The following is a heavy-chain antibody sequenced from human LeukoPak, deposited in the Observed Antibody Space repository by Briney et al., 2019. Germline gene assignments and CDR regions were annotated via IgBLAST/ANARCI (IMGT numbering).Heavy chain of an antibody. CDR1: GFTFSSYS. CDR3: ARDVEAMAAAVGGVDY. Sequence: GGSLRLSCAASGFTFSSYSMNWVRQAPGKGLEWVSSITSSSNYIYYADSVKGRFTISRDNAKNSLYLQMNSLRAEDTAVYYCARDVEAMAAAVGGVDYWGQGTLVTVSS. CDR2: ITSSSNYI. V-gene: IGHV3-21*01. J-gene: IGHJ4*02. D-gene: IGHD6-13*01.